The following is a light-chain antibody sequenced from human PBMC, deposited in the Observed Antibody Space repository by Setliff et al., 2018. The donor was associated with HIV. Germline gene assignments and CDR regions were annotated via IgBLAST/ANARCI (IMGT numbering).Light chain of an antibody. CDR3: ATWDDSLGGVV. V-gene: IGLV1-47*01. J-gene: IGLJ2*01. Sequence: VLTQSPSTSRTPGQGVIISCSGSSSNIGSNYVCWYQHLPGTAPKLLIYNNDQRPSGVPDRFSGSKYGTAASLAIRGLRSEDEADYYCATWDDSLGGVVFGGGTKVTVL. CDR2: NND. CDR1: SSNIGSNY.